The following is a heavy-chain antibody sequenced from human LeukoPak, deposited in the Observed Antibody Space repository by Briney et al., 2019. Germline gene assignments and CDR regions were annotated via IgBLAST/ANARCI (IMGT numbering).Heavy chain of an antibody. D-gene: IGHD2-2*01. CDR2: INSDGTGT. J-gene: IGHJ3*02. Sequence: GGSLRLSCAASGFTFSSYWMHWVRQAPGKGLVWVSRINSDGTGTIYADSVKGRFTISRDNAKNTLYLQMNSLRAEDTAVYYCAITDIVVVPAAKDAFDIWGQGTMVTVSS. CDR1: GFTFSSYW. V-gene: IGHV3-74*01. CDR3: AITDIVVVPAAKDAFDI.